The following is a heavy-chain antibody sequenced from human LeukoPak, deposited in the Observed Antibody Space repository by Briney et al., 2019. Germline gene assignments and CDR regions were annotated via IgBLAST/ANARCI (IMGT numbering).Heavy chain of an antibody. CDR3: ASSGSYQAFDI. J-gene: IGHJ3*02. Sequence: SETLSLTCTVSGGSISSYYWSWIRQPPGKGLEWIGYIYYSGSTYYNPSLKSRVTISVDTSKNQFSLKLSSVTAADTAVYYCASSGSYQAFDIWGQGTMVTVSS. V-gene: IGHV4-59*12. D-gene: IGHD1-26*01. CDR1: GGSISSYY. CDR2: IYYSGST.